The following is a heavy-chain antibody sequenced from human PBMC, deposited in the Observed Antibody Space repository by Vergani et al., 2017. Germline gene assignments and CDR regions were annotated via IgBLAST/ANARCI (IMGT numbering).Heavy chain of an antibody. CDR1: GFTFGDYY. CDR3: ARSRYDSSGFSTIFRY. V-gene: IGHV3-7*01. D-gene: IGHD3-22*01. CDR2: IKRDGTET. J-gene: IGHJ4*02. Sequence: EVQLLESGGGLVQPGGSLRLSCAASGFTFGDYYMAWIRLAPGKGLDWVASIKRDGTETFYVDSVKGRFTISRDNAKTTLYLQMNSLRDEDTAVYYCARSRYDSSGFSTIFRYWGQGTRVTVS.